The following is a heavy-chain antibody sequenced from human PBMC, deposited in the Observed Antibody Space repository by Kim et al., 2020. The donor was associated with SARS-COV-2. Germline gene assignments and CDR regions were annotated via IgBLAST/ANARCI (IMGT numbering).Heavy chain of an antibody. CDR3: ARLSWAAMVKY. D-gene: IGHD5-18*01. V-gene: IGHV4-39*01. CDR2: IYYSGST. J-gene: IGHJ4*02. Sequence: SETLSLTCTVSGGSISSSSYYWGWIRQPPGKGLEWIGSIYYSGSTYYNPSLKSRVTISVDTSKNQFSLKLSSVTAADTAVYYCARLSWAAMVKYWGQGTLVTVSS. CDR1: GGSISSSSYY.